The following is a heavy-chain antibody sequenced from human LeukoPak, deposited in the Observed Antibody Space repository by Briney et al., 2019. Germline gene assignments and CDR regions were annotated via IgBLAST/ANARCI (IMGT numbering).Heavy chain of an antibody. J-gene: IGHJ6*04. CDR2: IRTKANSYAT. CDR1: GFTFSGSA. V-gene: IGHV3-73*01. Sequence: RGSLRLSWAASGFTFSGSAMHWVRQAAGEGLGWVGRIRTKANSYATAYAASVKGRFTISRDDSKNTAYLQMNSLKTEDTAVYYCTRPQGYYGMDVWGKGTTVTVSS. CDR3: TRPQGYYGMDV.